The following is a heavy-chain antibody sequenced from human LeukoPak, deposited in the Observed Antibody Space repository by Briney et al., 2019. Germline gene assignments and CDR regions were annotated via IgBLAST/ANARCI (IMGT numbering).Heavy chain of an antibody. CDR3: ARASRPSNSWFDP. CDR1: GHSFSSDSF. D-gene: IGHD6-6*01. Sequence: SETLSLTCGVSGHSFSSDSFWGWIRRPPGQGLGWIGSIHERGSTFYNPSLKSRVTISIDTSKNQFSLNVNSVTAADTAVYYCARASRPSNSWFDPWGQGTVVTVSS. CDR2: IHERGST. J-gene: IGHJ5*02. V-gene: IGHV4-38-2*01.